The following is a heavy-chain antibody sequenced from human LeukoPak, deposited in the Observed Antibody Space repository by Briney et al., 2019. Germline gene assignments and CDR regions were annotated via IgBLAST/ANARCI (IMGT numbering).Heavy chain of an antibody. CDR2: ISYDGNNK. CDR3: ARHLYSNSIDF. Sequence: PGGSLSLSCAASGFTFSYYAMHWVRRAPGEGLEWVAVISYDGNNKYYADSVKGRFTISRDNSKNTLYLQMNSLRAEDTAVFYCARHLYSNSIDFWGQGTLVTVSS. CDR1: GFTFSYYA. J-gene: IGHJ4*02. D-gene: IGHD4-4*01. V-gene: IGHV3-30-3*01.